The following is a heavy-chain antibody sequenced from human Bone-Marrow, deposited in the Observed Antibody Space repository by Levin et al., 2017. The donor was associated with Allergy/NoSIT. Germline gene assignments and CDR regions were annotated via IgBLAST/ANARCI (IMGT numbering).Heavy chain of an antibody. J-gene: IGHJ4*02. D-gene: IGHD4-17*01. V-gene: IGHV3-72*01. Sequence: TGGSLRLSCAASGFTFSDHYMDWVRQAPGKGLEWVGRIRNKANTYTTEYAASVKGRFTISRDDSKNSLYLQMNSLKTEDTAVYYCARAVGYGDLDFWGQGTLVTVSS. CDR1: GFTFSDHY. CDR3: ARAVGYGDLDF. CDR2: IRNKANTYTT.